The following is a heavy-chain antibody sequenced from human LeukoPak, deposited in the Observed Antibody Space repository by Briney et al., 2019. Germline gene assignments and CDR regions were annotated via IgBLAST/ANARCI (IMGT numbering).Heavy chain of an antibody. J-gene: IGHJ1*01. Sequence: GGSLRLSCAASGFTFSSYARSWVRQAPGKGLEWVSAISGSGGSTYYADSVKGRFTISRDNSKNTLYLQMNSLRAEDTAVYYCAKASIITMVRGPVFQHWGQGTLVTVSS. CDR2: ISGSGGST. V-gene: IGHV3-23*01. CDR3: AKASIITMVRGPVFQH. D-gene: IGHD3-10*01. CDR1: GFTFSSYA.